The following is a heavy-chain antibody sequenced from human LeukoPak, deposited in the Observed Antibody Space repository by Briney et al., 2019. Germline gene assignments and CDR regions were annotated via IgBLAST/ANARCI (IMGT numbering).Heavy chain of an antibody. CDR1: GYTFTGYY. D-gene: IGHD5-24*01. CDR3: ARGGDGYNWFNLDP. CDR2: MNPNSGNT. J-gene: IGHJ5*02. Sequence: GASVKVSCKASGYTFTGYYMHWVRQAPGQGLEWMGWMNPNSGNTGYAQKFQGRVTITRNTSISTAYMELSSLRSEDTAVYYCARGGDGYNWFNLDPWGQGTLVTVSS. V-gene: IGHV1-8*03.